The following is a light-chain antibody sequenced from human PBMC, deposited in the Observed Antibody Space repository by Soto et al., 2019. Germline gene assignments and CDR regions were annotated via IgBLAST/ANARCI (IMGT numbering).Light chain of an antibody. V-gene: IGKV3-20*01. CDR2: GAS. CDR1: QSVSSTY. J-gene: IGKJ5*01. CDR3: QQYGSSPPVT. Sequence: EIVLTQSPGTLSLSPGERATLSCMASQSVSSTYLAWYQQRPGQAPRLLIYGASGRATGIPDRFSGSGSGKDFTLTISRLEPEDFAVYYCQQYGSSPPVTFGQGTRLEIK.